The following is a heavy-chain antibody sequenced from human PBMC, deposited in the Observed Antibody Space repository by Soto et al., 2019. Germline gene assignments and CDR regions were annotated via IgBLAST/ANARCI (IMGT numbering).Heavy chain of an antibody. Sequence: ASVKVSCKASGYTFTSYAMHWVRQAPGQRPEWMGWINAGNGNTKYSQKFQGRVTITRDTSASTAYMELSSLRSEDTAVYYCARGITLPAPLDYWGQGTLVTVSS. CDR1: GYTFTSYA. J-gene: IGHJ4*02. D-gene: IGHD1-20*01. CDR2: INAGNGNT. CDR3: ARGITLPAPLDY. V-gene: IGHV1-3*01.